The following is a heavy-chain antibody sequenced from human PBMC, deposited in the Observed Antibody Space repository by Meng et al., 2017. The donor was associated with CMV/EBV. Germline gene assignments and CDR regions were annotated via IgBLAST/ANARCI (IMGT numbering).Heavy chain of an antibody. CDR1: GFTFDDYA. J-gene: IGHJ4*02. CDR3: VSELYYGSSGYQFRFDY. D-gene: IGHD3-22*01. CDR2: ISWNSGSI. V-gene: IGHV3-9*01. Sequence: SLKISCAASGFTFDDYAMHLVRQAPGKGLEWVSGISWNSGSIGYADSVKGRFTISRDNAKNSLYLQMNSLRAEDTDLYYCVSELYYGSSGYQFRFDYWGQGTLVTVSS.